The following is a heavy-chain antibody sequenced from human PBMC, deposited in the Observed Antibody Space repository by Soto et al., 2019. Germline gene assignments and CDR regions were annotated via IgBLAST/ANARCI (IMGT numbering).Heavy chain of an antibody. V-gene: IGHV4-59*01. J-gene: IGHJ4*02. D-gene: IGHD2-15*01. Sequence: QVQLQESGPGLVKPSESLSLTCTVSGGSISTYYWNWIRQAPGKGLEWIGYIYYSGSTNDNPSLRSRVIMSVDTSKNQFSLKLSSVTAADTAVYYCARSVVAPFDYWGQGTLVTVSS. CDR2: IYYSGST. CDR3: ARSVVAPFDY. CDR1: GGSISTYY.